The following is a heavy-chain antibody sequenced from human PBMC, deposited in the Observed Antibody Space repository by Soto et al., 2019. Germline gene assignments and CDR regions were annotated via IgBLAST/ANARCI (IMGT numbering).Heavy chain of an antibody. CDR1: GGSFSGYY. J-gene: IGHJ5*02. D-gene: IGHD3-3*01. CDR3: ARVYGFWSGYYLTYNWFDP. CDR2: INHSGST. Sequence: LSLTCAVYGGSFSGYYWSWIRQPPGKGLEWIGEINHSGSTNYNPSLKSRVTISVDTSKNQFSLKLSSVTAADTAVYYCARVYGFWSGYYLTYNWFDPWGQGTLVTVSS. V-gene: IGHV4-34*01.